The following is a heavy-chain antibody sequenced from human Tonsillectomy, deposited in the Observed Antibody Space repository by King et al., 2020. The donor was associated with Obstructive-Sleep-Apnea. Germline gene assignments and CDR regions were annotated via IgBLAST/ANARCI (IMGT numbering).Heavy chain of an antibody. CDR1: DGSISSSNYY. J-gene: IGHJ4*02. Sequence: QLQESGPGLVKPSETLSLTCTVSDGSISSSNYYWGWIRQPPGKGLEWIGSIYYSGSTYYNPSLKSRVTISVDTSKNQFSLKLSSVTAADTAVYYCACSPIKQPRTFYYFAYWGQGTLVTVSS. CDR3: ACSPIKQPRTFYYFAY. D-gene: IGHD3-10*02. CDR2: IYYSGST. V-gene: IGHV4-39*01.